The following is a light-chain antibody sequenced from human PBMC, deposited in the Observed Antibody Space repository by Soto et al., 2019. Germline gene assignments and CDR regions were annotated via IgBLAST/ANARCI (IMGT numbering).Light chain of an antibody. CDR1: QSITTW. Sequence: DIQMTQSLSPLSASVGDRVTITCRASQSITTWLAWYQQKPGKAPKLLIYKATNLQSGVPSRFSGSGSGTEFSLTISRLQPEDFAIYYCQQYNDYQYTFGQGTKLEIK. V-gene: IGKV1-5*03. CDR2: KAT. J-gene: IGKJ2*01. CDR3: QQYNDYQYT.